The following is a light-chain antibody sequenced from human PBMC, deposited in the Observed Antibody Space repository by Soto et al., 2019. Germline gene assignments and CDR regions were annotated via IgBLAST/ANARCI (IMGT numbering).Light chain of an antibody. CDR2: GTS. J-gene: IGKJ5*01. CDR3: QQYGNSPIT. V-gene: IGKV3-20*01. CDR1: QSVNIY. Sequence: EIVMTQSPATLSVSPVERATLXWRASQSVNIYLAWYQQKPGQAPRLLIYGTSSRATGIPDRFSGSGSGTDFTLTISRLEPEDFAVYYCQQYGNSPITFGQGTRLEIK.